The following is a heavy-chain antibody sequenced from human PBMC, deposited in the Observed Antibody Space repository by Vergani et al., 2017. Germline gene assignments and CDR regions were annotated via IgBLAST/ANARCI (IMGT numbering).Heavy chain of an antibody. Sequence: QVQLVQSGAEVKKPGSSVKVSCKASGGTFSSYAISWVRQAPGQGLEWMGRIIPILGIANYAQKFQGRVTITADKSTSTAYMELSILRTEDTAVYYCAREDMCTAYGMDVWSQGTTVTASS. J-gene: IGHJ6*02. CDR3: AREDMCTAYGMDV. D-gene: IGHD2-8*01. V-gene: IGHV1-69*04. CDR1: GGTFSSYA. CDR2: IIPILGIA.